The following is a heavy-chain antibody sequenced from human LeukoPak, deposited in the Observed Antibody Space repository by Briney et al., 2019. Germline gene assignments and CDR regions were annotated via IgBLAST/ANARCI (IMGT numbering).Heavy chain of an antibody. J-gene: IGHJ4*02. V-gene: IGHV4-59*01. Sequence: SETLSLTCTVSGGSISSYYWSWIRQPPGKGLEWIGYIYYSESTNYNPSLKSRVTISVDTSKNQFSLKLSSVTAADTAVYYCAREVMVRGVIIFDYWGQGTLVTVSS. CDR3: AREVMVRGVIIFDY. D-gene: IGHD3-10*01. CDR1: GGSISSYY. CDR2: IYYSEST.